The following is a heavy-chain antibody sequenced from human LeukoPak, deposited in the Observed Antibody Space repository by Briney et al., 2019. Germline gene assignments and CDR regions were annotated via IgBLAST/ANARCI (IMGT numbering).Heavy chain of an antibody. Sequence: PSETLSLTCAVSGGSISSSNWWSWVRQPPGKGLEWIGEIYHSGSTNYNPSLKSRVTTSIDTSMNQLSLTLVSVTAADTAVYFCARHHDGGPKLRLDFWGLGVLVTVSS. V-gene: IGHV4-4*02. CDR3: ARHHDGGPKLRLDF. CDR2: IYHSGST. J-gene: IGHJ4*02. D-gene: IGHD2-15*01. CDR1: GGSISSSNW.